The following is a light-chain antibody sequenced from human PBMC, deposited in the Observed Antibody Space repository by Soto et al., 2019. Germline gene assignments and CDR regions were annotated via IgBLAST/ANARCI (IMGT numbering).Light chain of an antibody. CDR1: SSDVGGYNY. J-gene: IGLJ2*01. CDR3: SSYTGSSTYVV. Sequence: QSALTQPASVSGSPGQSITISCTGTSSDVGGYNYVSWYQQHLGKAPKLMIYDVSNRPSGVSNRFSGSKSANTASLTISGLQAEDEADYYCSSYTGSSTYVVFGGGTKLTV. V-gene: IGLV2-14*01. CDR2: DVS.